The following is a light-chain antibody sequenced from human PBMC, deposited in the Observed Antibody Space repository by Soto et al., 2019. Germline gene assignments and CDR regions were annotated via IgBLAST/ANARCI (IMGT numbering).Light chain of an antibody. Sequence: QSVLTQPPSASGTPGQRVTISCSGSGSNIGSHTVNWYQQLPGTAPELLIYGNNQRPSGVPDRFSGSKSGTSASLAISGLQSEDEADYYCTAWDDSLNGRVFGGGTKLTVL. J-gene: IGLJ2*01. CDR3: TAWDDSLNGRV. CDR2: GNN. V-gene: IGLV1-44*01. CDR1: GSNIGSHT.